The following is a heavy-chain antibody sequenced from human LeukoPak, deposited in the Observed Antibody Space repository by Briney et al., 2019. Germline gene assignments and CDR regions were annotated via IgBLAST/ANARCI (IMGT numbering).Heavy chain of an antibody. CDR1: GYSFTNYW. D-gene: IGHD2-2*01. J-gene: IGHJ4*02. CDR3: ARHGRADCSSTSCSYDY. Sequence: GESLKISCKGSGYSFTNYWIGWVRQMPGKGLEWMGIIYPGDSDTRYSPSFQGQVTISADKSISTAYLQWSSLKASDTAMYYCARHGRADCSSTSCSYDYWGQGTLVTVSS. V-gene: IGHV5-51*01. CDR2: IYPGDSDT.